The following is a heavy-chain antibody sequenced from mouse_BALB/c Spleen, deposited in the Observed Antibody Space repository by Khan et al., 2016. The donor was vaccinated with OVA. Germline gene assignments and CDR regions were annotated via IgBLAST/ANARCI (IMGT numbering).Heavy chain of an antibody. D-gene: IGHD1-1*02. CDR3: VREDYGHWYFDV. CDR2: FSSASNTI. V-gene: IGHV5-17*02. CDR1: GFTFGNFG. Sequence: EVQLVESGGGLVQPGGSRKLSCAASGFTFGNFGMHGVRRAQEKGLGWVDSFSSASNTIHKADTWKGRFTISRDNPKNTRFLQMTSLRSEDTAMYYCVREDYGHWYFDVWGAGTTVTVSS. J-gene: IGHJ1*01.